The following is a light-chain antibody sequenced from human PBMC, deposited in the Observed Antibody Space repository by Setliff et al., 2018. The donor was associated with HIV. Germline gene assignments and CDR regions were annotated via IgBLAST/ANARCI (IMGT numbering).Light chain of an antibody. V-gene: IGLV2-8*01. CDR3: SSYTGSSNFVV. J-gene: IGLJ2*01. Sequence: QSALTQPPSASGSPGQSVTISCTGPSSDVGGYNYVSWYQQHPDKAPKLMIYEVIKRPSGVPNRFSGSKSGHTASLTVSGLQAEDEADYYCSSYTGSSNFVVFGGGTKVTVL. CDR1: SSDVGGYNY. CDR2: EVI.